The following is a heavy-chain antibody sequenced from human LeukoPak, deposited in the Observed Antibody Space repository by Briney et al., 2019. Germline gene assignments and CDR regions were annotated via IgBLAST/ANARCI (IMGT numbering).Heavy chain of an antibody. V-gene: IGHV4-39*02. CDR2: IYYSGST. CDR3: AREYYDSSGYYYAQDAFDI. J-gene: IGHJ3*02. D-gene: IGHD3-22*01. Sequence: SETLSLTCSVSGASISSTSCYWGWIRQPPGKGLEWIGSIYYSGSTYYNPSLKSRVTISVDTSKNQFSLKLSSVTAADTAVYYCAREYYDSSGYYYAQDAFDIWGQGTMVTVSS. CDR1: GASISSTSCY.